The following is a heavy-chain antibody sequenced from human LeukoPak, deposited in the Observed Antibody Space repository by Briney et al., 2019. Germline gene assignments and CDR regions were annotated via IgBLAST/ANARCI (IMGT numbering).Heavy chain of an antibody. CDR3: ARYCSDGSCYSRAFDY. J-gene: IGHJ4*02. CDR2: IHHSGRP. Sequence: ASETLSLSCTVSGGSISGYYWSWIRQPPGQGLEWIRYIHHSGRPSYKSSVKSRLNISVDPSTNEFSLKMTSVTAADTAVYYCARYCSDGSCYSRAFDYWGQGTPVTVSS. V-gene: IGHV4-59*01. CDR1: GGSISGYY. D-gene: IGHD2-15*01.